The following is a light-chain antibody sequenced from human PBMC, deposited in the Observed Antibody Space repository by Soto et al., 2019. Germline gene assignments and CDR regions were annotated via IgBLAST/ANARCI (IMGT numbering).Light chain of an antibody. J-gene: IGKJ4*01. CDR2: GAS. CDR1: QSVNIY. V-gene: IGKV3D-15*01. Sequence: EFVLTQSPVTLSLSPGERATLSCRASQSVNIYLAWYQQKPGQAPRLLIFGASSRATGIPARFSGSGSGTEFNLTISSLQSEDFAVYFCQQYDDWLRLTFGGGTKVDI. CDR3: QQYDDWLRLT.